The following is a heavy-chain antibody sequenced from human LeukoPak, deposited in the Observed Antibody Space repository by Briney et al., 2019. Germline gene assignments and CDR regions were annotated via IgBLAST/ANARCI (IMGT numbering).Heavy chain of an antibody. J-gene: IGHJ4*02. V-gene: IGHV4-59*01. D-gene: IGHD6-13*01. CDR2: IYYSGST. Sequence: SETLSLTCTVSGGSISSYYWSWIRQSPGKGLEWIGYIYYSGSTNYNPSLKSRVTISVDTSKNQFSLKLSSVTAADTAVYYCATGLQSSWYRPYFDYWGQGALVTVSS. CDR3: ATGLQSSWYRPYFDY. CDR1: GGSISSYY.